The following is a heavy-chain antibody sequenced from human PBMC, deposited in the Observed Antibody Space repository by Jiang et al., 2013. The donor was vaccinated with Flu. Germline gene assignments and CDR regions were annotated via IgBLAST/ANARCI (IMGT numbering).Heavy chain of an antibody. CDR2: IDWDDDE. V-gene: IGHV2-70*04. D-gene: IGHD3-22*01. CDR1: GFSLNTPGMR. Sequence: TLTCTFSGFSLNTPGMRVSWIRQPPGKAPEWLARIDWDDDEFYSPFLRPRLSISKDTSKNQVVLTMTNMDPVDTATYYCAHLYHYHSVGYYYDDWGQGTLVTVSS. CDR3: AHLYHYHSVGYYYDD. J-gene: IGHJ4*02.